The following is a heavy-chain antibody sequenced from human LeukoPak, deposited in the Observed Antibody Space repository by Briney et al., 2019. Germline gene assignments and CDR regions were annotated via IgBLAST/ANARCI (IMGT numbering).Heavy chain of an antibody. J-gene: IGHJ5*02. Sequence: SETLSLTCSVSGGSISSYYWSWIRQPAGKGLEWLGRIYSSGTITYNPSLQSRVTMSVDTSKNEFSLKMSSVTAADTAVYYCTRDSGTTGEVKFDPWGQGTLVAVSS. D-gene: IGHD3-10*01. CDR1: GGSISSYY. CDR3: TRDSGTTGEVKFDP. V-gene: IGHV4-4*07. CDR2: IYSSGTI.